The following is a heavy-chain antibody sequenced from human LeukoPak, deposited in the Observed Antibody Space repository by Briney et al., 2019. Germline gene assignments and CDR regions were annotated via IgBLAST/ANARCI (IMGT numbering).Heavy chain of an antibody. CDR2: ISSSSSTI. CDR3: ARVFMITFGGVIAIDY. V-gene: IGHV3-48*02. J-gene: IGHJ4*02. Sequence: GGTLRLSCAASGFTFSSYSMNWVRQAPGKGLEWVSYISSSSSTIYYADSVEGRFTISRDNAKNSLYLQMNSLRDEDTAVYYCARVFMITFGGVIAIDYWGQGTLVTVSA. CDR1: GFTFSSYS. D-gene: IGHD3-16*02.